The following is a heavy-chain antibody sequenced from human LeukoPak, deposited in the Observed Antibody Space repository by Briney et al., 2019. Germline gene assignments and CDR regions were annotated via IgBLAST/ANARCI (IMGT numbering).Heavy chain of an antibody. Sequence: GGSLRLSCATSGFTFSSYAMHWVRQAPGKGLEWVAVISYDGSNKYYVDSVKGRFTISRDNSKNTLYLQMNSLRAEDTAVYYCARDSTYGDPEHVDYWGQGTLVTVSS. J-gene: IGHJ4*02. CDR2: ISYDGSNK. V-gene: IGHV3-30*04. CDR1: GFTFSSYA. CDR3: ARDSTYGDPEHVDY. D-gene: IGHD4-17*01.